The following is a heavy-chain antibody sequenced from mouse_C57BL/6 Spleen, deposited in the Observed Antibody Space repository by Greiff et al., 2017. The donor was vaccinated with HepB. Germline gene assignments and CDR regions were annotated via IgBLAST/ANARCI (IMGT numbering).Heavy chain of an antibody. CDR1: GYTFTSYW. CDR2: IHPNSGST. J-gene: IGHJ4*01. Sequence: QVQLQQPGAELVKPGASVKLSCKASGYTFTSYWMHWVKQRPGQGLEWIGMIHPNSGSTNYNEKFKSKATLTVDKSSSTAYMQLSSLTSEDSAVEYCARSYGYDPYAMDYWGQGTSVTVSS. D-gene: IGHD2-2*01. CDR3: ARSYGYDPYAMDY. V-gene: IGHV1-64*01.